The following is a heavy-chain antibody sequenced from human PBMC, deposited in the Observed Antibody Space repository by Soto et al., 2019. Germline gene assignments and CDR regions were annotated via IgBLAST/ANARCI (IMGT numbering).Heavy chain of an antibody. V-gene: IGHV5-10-1*01. CDR2: IDPSDSQT. D-gene: IGHD3-22*01. Sequence: GESLKISCKGSGYSFAGYWITWVRRMPGKGLEWMGRIDPSDSQTYYSPSFRGHVTISAAKSITTAFLQWSSLRASDTAMYYCARQIYDSDSGPNFQYYFDSWGQGTLVTVSS. J-gene: IGHJ4*02. CDR1: GYSFAGYW. CDR3: ARQIYDSDSGPNFQYYFDS.